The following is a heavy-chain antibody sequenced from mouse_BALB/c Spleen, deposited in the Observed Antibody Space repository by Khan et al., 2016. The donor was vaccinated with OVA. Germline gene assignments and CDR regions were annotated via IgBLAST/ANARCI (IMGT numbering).Heavy chain of an antibody. CDR1: GYTFTSYW. CDR3: ANHGSSSAWFAY. V-gene: IGHV1-7*01. J-gene: IGHJ3*01. CDR2: INPSTGYS. Sequence: QVQLQQSGAELAKPGDSVKMSCKASGYTFTSYWMHWVKQRPGQGLEWIGYINPSTGYSEYNQKFKDKATLTADKSSSTANMQMSSLTYDDSAVYYCANHGSSSAWFAYGGQGTLVTVSA. D-gene: IGHD1-1*01.